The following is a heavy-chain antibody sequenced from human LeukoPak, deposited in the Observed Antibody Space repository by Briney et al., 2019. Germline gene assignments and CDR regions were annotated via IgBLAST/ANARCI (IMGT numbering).Heavy chain of an antibody. CDR3: AKRGVVIRVILVGFHKEAYYFDS. CDR1: GITLSNYG. J-gene: IGHJ4*02. CDR2: ISGSGGTT. D-gene: IGHD3-22*01. V-gene: IGHV3-23*01. Sequence: EPGGSLRLSCAVSGITLSNYGMSWVRQAPGKGLEWVAGISGSGGTTNYADSVKGRFTISRDNPKNTLFLHMNSLRAEDTAVYFCAKRGVVIRVILVGFHKEAYYFDSWGRGALVTVSS.